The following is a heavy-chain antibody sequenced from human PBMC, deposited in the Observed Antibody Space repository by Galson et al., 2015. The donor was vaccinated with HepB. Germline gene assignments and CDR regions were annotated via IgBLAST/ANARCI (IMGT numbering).Heavy chain of an antibody. CDR2: ISYDGSNK. Sequence: SLRLSCAASGFTFSSYGMHWVRQAPGKGLEWVAVISYDGSNKYYADSVKGRFTISRDNSKNTLYLQMNSLRAEDTAVYYCAKEVIAARRAFYYYGMDVWGQGTTVTASS. CDR3: AKEVIAARRAFYYYGMDV. J-gene: IGHJ6*02. CDR1: GFTFSSYG. V-gene: IGHV3-30*18. D-gene: IGHD6-6*01.